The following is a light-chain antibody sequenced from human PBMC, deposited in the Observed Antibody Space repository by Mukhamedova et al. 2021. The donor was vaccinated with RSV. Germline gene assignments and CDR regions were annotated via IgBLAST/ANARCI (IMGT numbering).Light chain of an antibody. CDR3: QQSYSTPLT. J-gene: IGKJ4*01. Sequence: SQSISSYLNWYQQKPGKAPKLLIYAASSLQSGVPSRFSGSGSGTDFTLTISSLQPEDFATYYCQQSYSTPLTFGGGAKVEIK. CDR1: QSISSY. V-gene: IGKV1-39*01. CDR2: AAS.